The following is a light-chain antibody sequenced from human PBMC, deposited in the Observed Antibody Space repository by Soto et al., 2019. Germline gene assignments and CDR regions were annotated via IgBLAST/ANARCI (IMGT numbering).Light chain of an antibody. CDR2: AAS. J-gene: IGKJ1*01. Sequence: EIVVTQSPATLSVSPGERATLSCRASRSFSSNLAWYQQKPSQPPRPLIYAASTRATGIPARFSGSGSGTEFTLTISSLQSEDFATYYCQQYYSYPRTFGQGTKVDI. CDR3: QQYYSYPRT. CDR1: RSFSSN. V-gene: IGKV3-15*01.